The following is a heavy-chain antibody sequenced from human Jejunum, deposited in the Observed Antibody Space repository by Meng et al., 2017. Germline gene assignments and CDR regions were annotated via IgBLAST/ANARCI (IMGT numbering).Heavy chain of an antibody. D-gene: IGHD3-16*01. CDR2: ITPKSGGA. V-gene: IGHV1-2*06. CDR1: GCNFADNQ. J-gene: IGHJ4*02. CDR3: ACDQTAPYTGFNY. Sequence: VQAGAQGKRPASSVQASSHAVGCNFADNQGYWLPQAPGQGLEWMGRITPKSGGALYTHRSQGRVAITSDTSINTAYMELSSLTSDDTAVYYCACDQTAPYTGFNYWGQGTLVTVSS.